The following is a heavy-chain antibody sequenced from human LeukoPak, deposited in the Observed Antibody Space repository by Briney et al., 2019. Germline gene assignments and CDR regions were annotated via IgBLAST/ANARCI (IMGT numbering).Heavy chain of an antibody. CDR2: ISSSSSTI. D-gene: IGHD5-24*01. Sequence: GGSLRLSCAASGFTFSSYSMNWVRQAPGKGLEWVSYISSSSSTIYYADSVKGRFTISRDNAKNSLYLQMNSLRAEDTAVYYCARLRRDGYNYPYYFDYWGQGTLVTVSS. CDR3: ARLRRDGYNYPYYFDY. J-gene: IGHJ4*02. V-gene: IGHV3-48*04. CDR1: GFTFSSYS.